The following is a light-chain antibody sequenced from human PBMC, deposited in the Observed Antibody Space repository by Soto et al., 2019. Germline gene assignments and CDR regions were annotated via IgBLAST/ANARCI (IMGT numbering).Light chain of an antibody. Sequence: QSALTQPPSASGSPGQSVSISCTGTSSDIGAYNFVSWYQQHPGKAPRLMIYGVSKRPSGVPDRFYGSKSGNTASLTVSGLQAEDEADYYCSSYAGSNNYVVFGGGTKVTVL. V-gene: IGLV2-8*01. J-gene: IGLJ2*01. CDR2: GVS. CDR1: SSDIGAYNF. CDR3: SSYAGSNNYVV.